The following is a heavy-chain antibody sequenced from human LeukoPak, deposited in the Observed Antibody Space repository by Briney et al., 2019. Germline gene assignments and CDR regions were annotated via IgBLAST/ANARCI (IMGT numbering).Heavy chain of an antibody. CDR2: VYDRGGT. V-gene: IGHV4-59*01. Sequence: SETLSLTCTVSGDFISRYYWSWIRQSPGKGLEWIGYVYDRGGTNYNPSLKSRAIISVDTSKNQFSLKVTSVTAADTAVYYCARASDSGDWHLGYWGQGTLVTVSS. CDR1: GDFISRYY. J-gene: IGHJ4*02. CDR3: ARASDSGDWHLGY. D-gene: IGHD2-21*02.